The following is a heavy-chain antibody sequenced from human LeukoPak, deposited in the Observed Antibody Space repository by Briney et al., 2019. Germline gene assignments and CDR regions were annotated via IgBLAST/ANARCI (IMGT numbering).Heavy chain of an antibody. Sequence: ASVKVSCKVSGYTLTELSMHWVRQAPGKGLEWMGGFDPEDGETIYAQKFQGRVTMTEDTSTDTAYMELSSLRSEDTAVYYCAADQGSYGFSILTNWGQGTLVTVSS. CDR2: FDPEDGET. D-gene: IGHD5-18*01. V-gene: IGHV1-24*01. CDR3: AADQGSYGFSILTN. J-gene: IGHJ4*02. CDR1: GYTLTELS.